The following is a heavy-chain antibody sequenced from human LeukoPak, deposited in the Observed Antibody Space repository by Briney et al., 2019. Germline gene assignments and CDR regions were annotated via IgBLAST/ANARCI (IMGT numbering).Heavy chain of an antibody. CDR3: ARDHGVVAAYPDYYYMDV. J-gene: IGHJ6*03. Sequence: ASVKVSCKASGYTFTGYYMHWVRQAPGQGLEWMGRINPNSGGTNYAQKFQGRVTMTRDTSTSTAYMELSRLRSDDTAVYYCARDHGVVAAYPDYYYMDVWGKGTTVTVSS. V-gene: IGHV1-2*06. CDR2: INPNSGGT. D-gene: IGHD2-15*01. CDR1: GYTFTGYY.